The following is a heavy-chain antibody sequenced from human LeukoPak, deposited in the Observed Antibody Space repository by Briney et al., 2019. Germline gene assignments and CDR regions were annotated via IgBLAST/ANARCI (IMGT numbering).Heavy chain of an antibody. CDR2: INPNSSGT. CDR1: GYTFTGYY. D-gene: IGHD5-18*01. CDR3: ARDTAMGGLYFDY. V-gene: IGHV1-2*02. J-gene: IGHJ4*02. Sequence: ASVKVSCKASGYTFTGYYMHWVRQAPGQGLEWMGWINPNSSGTNYAQKFQGRVTVTRDTSISTAYMELSRLRSDDTAVYYCARDTAMGGLYFDYWGQGTLVTVSS.